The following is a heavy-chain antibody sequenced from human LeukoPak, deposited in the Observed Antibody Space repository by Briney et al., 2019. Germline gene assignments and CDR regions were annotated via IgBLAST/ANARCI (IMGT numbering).Heavy chain of an antibody. CDR1: GFTFSSYA. J-gene: IGHJ3*02. CDR2: ISSNGGST. V-gene: IGHV3-64*01. CDR3: ARVYSSSWYSAFDI. D-gene: IGHD6-13*01. Sequence: PGGSLRLSCAASGFTFSSYAMHWVRQAPGKGREYVSAISSNGGSTYYANSLKGRFTISRDNSKNALYLQMGSLRAEDMAVYYCARVYSSSWYSAFDIWGQGTMVTVSS.